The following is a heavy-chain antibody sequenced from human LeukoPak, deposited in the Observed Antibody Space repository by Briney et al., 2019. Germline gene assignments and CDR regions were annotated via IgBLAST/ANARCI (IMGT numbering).Heavy chain of an antibody. V-gene: IGHV3-30-3*01. CDR2: ISYDGSNK. Sequence: PGGSLRLSCAASGFTFSSYAMHWVRQAPGKGLEWVAVISYDGSNKYYADSVKGRFTISRDNSKNTLYLQMNSLRAEDTAVYYCARDLSNSGYDAPDDYWGLGTLVTVSS. D-gene: IGHD5-12*01. CDR1: GFTFSSYA. CDR3: ARDLSNSGYDAPDDY. J-gene: IGHJ4*02.